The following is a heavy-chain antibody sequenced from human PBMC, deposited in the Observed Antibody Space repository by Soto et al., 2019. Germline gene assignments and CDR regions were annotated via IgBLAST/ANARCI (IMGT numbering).Heavy chain of an antibody. CDR2: IYYSGNT. J-gene: IGHJ4*02. V-gene: IGHV4-59*01. Sequence: SETLSLTCTVSGGSISSYYWSCIRQPPGKGLEWIGYIYYSGNTNYNPSLKSRVTISVDTSKNQFSLKLSSVTAADTAVYYCGRGEVDRYNWNYGIDYWGQGTLVTVPS. D-gene: IGHD1-7*01. CDR1: GGSISSYY. CDR3: GRGEVDRYNWNYGIDY.